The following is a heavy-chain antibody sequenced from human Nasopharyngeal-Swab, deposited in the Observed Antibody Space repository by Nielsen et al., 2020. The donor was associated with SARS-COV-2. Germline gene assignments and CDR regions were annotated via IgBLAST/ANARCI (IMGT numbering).Heavy chain of an antibody. D-gene: IGHD3-22*01. CDR3: TTLDDNSGYFGQ. CDR2: INIKTDGGTT. V-gene: IGHV3-15*01. CDR1: GFTFSDYA. J-gene: IGHJ4*02. Sequence: GESLKISCAASGFTFSDYAMSWVRQTPGKGLEWVGRINIKTDGGTTDYAAPVKGRFIISRDDSKNTLYLQMNSLKTEDTAVYYCTTLDDNSGYFGQWGQGTLVTVSS.